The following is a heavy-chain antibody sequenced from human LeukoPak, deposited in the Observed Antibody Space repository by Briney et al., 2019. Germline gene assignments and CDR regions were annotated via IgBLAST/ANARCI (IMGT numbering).Heavy chain of an antibody. V-gene: IGHV3-7*03. Sequence: GGSLRLSCSASGLNFHDVWMTWVRQTPGRGLEWVANIKGDGSEKNYVGSVRGRFTISRDNAQNLLFLQMDSLRAEDTAIYYCEAYGSVWGQGTLVIVSS. J-gene: IGHJ4*02. D-gene: IGHD3-10*01. CDR1: GLNFHDVW. CDR2: IKGDGSEK. CDR3: EAYGSV.